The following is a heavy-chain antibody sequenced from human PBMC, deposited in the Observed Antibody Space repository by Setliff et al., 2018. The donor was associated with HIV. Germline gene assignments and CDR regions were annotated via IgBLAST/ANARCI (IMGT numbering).Heavy chain of an antibody. V-gene: IGHV2-26*01. D-gene: IGHD3-3*01. Sequence: PTETLTLTCTVSGFSLSNTRMGVSWIRQPPGKALEWLAHIFPNDEKSYSASLKSRVTISEDTSKSQVVLTMTNMDPLDTATYFCARYNFRRGYWDYFDYWGQGTQVTVS. CDR2: IFPNDEK. CDR3: ARYNFRRGYWDYFDY. J-gene: IGHJ4*02. CDR1: GFSLSNTRMG.